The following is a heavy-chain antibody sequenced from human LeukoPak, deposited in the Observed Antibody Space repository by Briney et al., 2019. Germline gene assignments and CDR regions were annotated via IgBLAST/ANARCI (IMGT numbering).Heavy chain of an antibody. CDR3: ARVSAKPTDWFDP. V-gene: IGHV4-59*01. CDR1: GGSISSYY. J-gene: IGHJ5*02. D-gene: IGHD3-10*01. CDR2: IYYSGST. Sequence: PSETLSLTCTVSGGSISSYYWSWIRQPPGKGLEWIGYIYYSGSTNYNPSLKSRVTISVDTSKNQFSLKLSSVTAADTAVYYCARVSAKPTDWFDPWGQGTLVTASS.